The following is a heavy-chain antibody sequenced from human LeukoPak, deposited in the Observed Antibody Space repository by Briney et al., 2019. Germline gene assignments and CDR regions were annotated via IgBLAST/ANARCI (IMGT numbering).Heavy chain of an antibody. D-gene: IGHD2/OR15-2a*01. CDR3: ARKVLVGNKYFDY. J-gene: IGHJ4*02. Sequence: PGGSLRLSCAASGXTFSSYAMSWVRQAPGKGLEWVSTISESGGDTYDADSVKGRFTISRDNSKNTLYLHMNSLRAEDTAVYYCARKVLVGNKYFDYWGQGTLVTVSS. CDR1: GXTFSSYA. CDR2: ISESGGDT. V-gene: IGHV3-23*01.